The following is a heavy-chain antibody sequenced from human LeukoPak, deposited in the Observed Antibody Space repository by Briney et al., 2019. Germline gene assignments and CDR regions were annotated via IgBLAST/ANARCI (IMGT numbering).Heavy chain of an antibody. CDR1: GYTFTSYA. D-gene: IGHD1-14*01. CDR3: ATTITLNYYGMDV. Sequence: ASVKVSCKASGYTFTSYAMHWVRQAPGQRLEWMGWINAGNGNTKYSQKFQGRVTMTRDTSTSTVYMELSSLRSEDTAVYYCATTITLNYYGMDVWGQGTTVTVSS. J-gene: IGHJ6*02. CDR2: INAGNGNT. V-gene: IGHV1-3*01.